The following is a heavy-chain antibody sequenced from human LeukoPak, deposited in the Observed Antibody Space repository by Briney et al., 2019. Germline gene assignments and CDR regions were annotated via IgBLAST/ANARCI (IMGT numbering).Heavy chain of an antibody. CDR1: GFTFSSYW. CDR2: ITGSGANT. V-gene: IGHV3-23*01. D-gene: IGHD3-22*01. Sequence: PGGSLRLSCAASGFTFSSYWMCWVRQAPGKGLEWVSGITGSGANTYYADSVKGRFTISRDNSKNTLYLRMNSLRAEDTAVYYCYYYDSSGFYPQTKIDYWGQGTLVTVSS. J-gene: IGHJ4*02. CDR3: YYYDSSGFYPQTKIDY.